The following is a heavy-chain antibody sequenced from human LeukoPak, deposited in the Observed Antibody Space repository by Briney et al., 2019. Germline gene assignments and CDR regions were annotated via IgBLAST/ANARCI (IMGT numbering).Heavy chain of an antibody. CDR2: IYHSGST. V-gene: IGHV4-38-2*01. CDR1: GYSISSGYY. CDR3: ARLGRCSSTSCFDP. Sequence: PSETLSLTCAVSGYSISSGYYWGWIRQPPGKGLEWIGSIYHSGSTYYNPSLKSQVTISVDTSKNQFSLKLSSVTAADTAVYYCARLGRCSSTSCFDPWGQGALVTVSS. D-gene: IGHD2-2*01. J-gene: IGHJ5*02.